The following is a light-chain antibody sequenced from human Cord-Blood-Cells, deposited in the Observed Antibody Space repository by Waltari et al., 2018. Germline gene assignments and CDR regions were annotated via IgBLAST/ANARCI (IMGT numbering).Light chain of an antibody. Sequence: PGQSITISCTGTSSDVGGYNYVSWYQQHPGKAPKLMIYDVSNRPSGVSNRFSGSKSGNTASLTISGLQAEDEADYYCSPYTSSSTWVFGGGTKLTVL. CDR2: DVS. CDR3: SPYTSSSTWV. J-gene: IGLJ3*02. CDR1: SSDVGGYNY. V-gene: IGLV2-14*04.